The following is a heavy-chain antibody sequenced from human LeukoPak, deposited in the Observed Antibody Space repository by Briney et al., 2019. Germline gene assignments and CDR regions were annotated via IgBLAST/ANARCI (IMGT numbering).Heavy chain of an antibody. CDR3: ARVNYDFWSGYYHQNYYFDY. Sequence: GASVTVSCTASGYTFTSYGISWVRQAPGQGLEWMGWISAYNGNTNYAQKLQGRVTMTTDTSTSTAYMELRSLRPDDTAVYYCARVNYDFWSGYYHQNYYFDYWGQGTLVTVSS. CDR2: ISAYNGNT. CDR1: GYTFTSYG. D-gene: IGHD3-3*01. J-gene: IGHJ4*02. V-gene: IGHV1-18*01.